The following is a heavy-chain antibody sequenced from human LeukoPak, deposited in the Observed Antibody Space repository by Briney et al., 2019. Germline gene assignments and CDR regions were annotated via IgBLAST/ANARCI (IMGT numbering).Heavy chain of an antibody. Sequence: GGSLRLSCAASGFTVSSNYMGWVRQAPGKGLEWVSVIYSGGSTYYADSVKGRFTISRDNSKNTLYLQMHSLRAEDTAVYYCARRLIVGATDHFDNWGQGTLVTVSS. V-gene: IGHV3-66*04. CDR2: IYSGGST. D-gene: IGHD1-26*01. CDR1: GFTVSSNY. J-gene: IGHJ4*02. CDR3: ARRLIVGATDHFDN.